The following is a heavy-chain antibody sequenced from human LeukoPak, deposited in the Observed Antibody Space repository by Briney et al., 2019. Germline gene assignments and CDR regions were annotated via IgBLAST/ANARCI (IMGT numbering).Heavy chain of an antibody. D-gene: IGHD3-3*01. J-gene: IGHJ3*02. V-gene: IGHV4-38-2*02. CDR2: IYHSGNT. CDR1: GYSISSGYY. Sequence: PSETLSLTCTVSGYSISSGYYWGWIRQPPGKGLEWIGSIYHSGNTYYNPSLKSRVTISVDTSKNQFSLKLSSVTAADTAVYYCARRRGHYDFWSDYYIRGSAFDIWGQGTMVTVSS. CDR3: ARRRGHYDFWSDYYIRGSAFDI.